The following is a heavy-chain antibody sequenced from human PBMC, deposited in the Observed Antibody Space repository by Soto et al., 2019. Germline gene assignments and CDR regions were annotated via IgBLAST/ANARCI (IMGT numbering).Heavy chain of an antibody. J-gene: IGHJ4*02. CDR3: ARVNVVVVAATREYYFDY. V-gene: IGHV1-2*02. Sequence: ASVKVSCKTSGYSFTGYYMHWVRQAPGQGLEWMGWINPNSGGTNYAQKFQGRVTMTRDTSISTAYMELSRLRSDDTAVYYCARVNVVVVAATREYYFDYWGQGTLVTVSS. CDR1: GYSFTGYY. D-gene: IGHD2-15*01. CDR2: INPNSGGT.